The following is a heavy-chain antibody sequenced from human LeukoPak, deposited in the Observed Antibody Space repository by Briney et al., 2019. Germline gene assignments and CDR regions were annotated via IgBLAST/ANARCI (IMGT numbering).Heavy chain of an antibody. J-gene: IGHJ5*02. V-gene: IGHV4-39*07. CDR1: GGSISSSSYY. CDR3: ARGPLVPLNWFDP. CDR2: IYYSGST. Sequence: SETLSLTCTVSGGSISSSSYYWGWIRQPPGKGLEWIGSIYYSGSTNYNPSLKSRVTISVDTSKNQFSLKLSSVTAADTAVYYCARGPLVPLNWFDPWGQGTLVTVSS.